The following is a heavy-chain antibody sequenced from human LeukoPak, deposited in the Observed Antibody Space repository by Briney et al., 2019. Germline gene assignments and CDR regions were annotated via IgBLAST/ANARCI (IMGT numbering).Heavy chain of an antibody. Sequence: SETLSLTCTVSGGSISSGGYYWSWIRQHPGKGLEWIGYIYYSGSTYYNPSLKSRVTISVDTPKNQFSLKLSSVTAADTAVYYCARSYDSSGPHFDYWGQGTLVTVSS. CDR3: ARSYDSSGPHFDY. CDR2: IYYSGST. V-gene: IGHV4-31*03. CDR1: GGSISSGGYY. D-gene: IGHD3-22*01. J-gene: IGHJ4*02.